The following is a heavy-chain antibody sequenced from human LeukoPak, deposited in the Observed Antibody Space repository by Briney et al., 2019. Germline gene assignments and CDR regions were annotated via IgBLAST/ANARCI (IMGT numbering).Heavy chain of an antibody. CDR2: IKQDGSEK. D-gene: IGHD2-15*01. CDR3: ARDRRGRNYYYYYYMDV. Sequence: AGGSLRLSCAASGFTFSSYWMSWVRQAPGKGLEWVANIKQDGSEKYYVDSVKGRFTISRDNAKNSLYLQMNSLRAEDTAVYYCARDRRGRNYYYYYYMDVWGKGTTVTVSS. V-gene: IGHV3-7*01. J-gene: IGHJ6*03. CDR1: GFTFSSYW.